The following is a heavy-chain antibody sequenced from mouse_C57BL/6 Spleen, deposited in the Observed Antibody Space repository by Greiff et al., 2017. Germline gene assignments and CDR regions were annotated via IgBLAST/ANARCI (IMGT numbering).Heavy chain of an antibody. V-gene: IGHV5-9-1*02. CDR1: GFTFSSYA. CDR2: ISSGGDYI. Sequence: EVHLVESGEGLVKPGGSLKLSCAASGFTFSSYAMSWVRQTPEKRLEWVAYISSGGDYIYYADTVKGRFTISRDNARNTLYLQMSSLKSEDTAMYYCTRDLDEYTWFAYWGQGTLVTVSA. J-gene: IGHJ3*01. CDR3: TRDLDEYTWFAY. D-gene: IGHD5-1*01.